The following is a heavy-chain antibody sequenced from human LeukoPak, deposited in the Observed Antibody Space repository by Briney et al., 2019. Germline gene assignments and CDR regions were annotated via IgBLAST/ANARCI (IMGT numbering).Heavy chain of an antibody. J-gene: IGHJ3*02. V-gene: IGHV4-59*01. CDR2: IYYSGST. CDR3: ARGYDTLTGPDAFDI. D-gene: IGHD3-9*01. Sequence: SETLSLTCTVSGGSISSYYWSWIRQPPGKGLEWIGNIYYSGSTNCNPSLKSRVTISVDTSKNQFSLKLSSVTAADTAVYYCARGYDTLTGPDAFDIWGQGTMVTVSS. CDR1: GGSISSYY.